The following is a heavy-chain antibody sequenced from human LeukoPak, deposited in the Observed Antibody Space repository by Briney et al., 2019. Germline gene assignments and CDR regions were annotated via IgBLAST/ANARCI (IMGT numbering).Heavy chain of an antibody. V-gene: IGHV3-23*01. CDR2: ISDSGGST. J-gene: IGHJ4*02. Sequence: GGSLRLSCAASGITFSSYAMSWVRQAPGKGLEWVSGISDSGGSTYYADSVKGRFTISRDNSKNTLYLQVNSLRAEDTAVYYCATGYCSGGSCWDYFDYWGQGTLVTVSS. D-gene: IGHD2-15*01. CDR1: GITFSSYA. CDR3: ATGYCSGGSCWDYFDY.